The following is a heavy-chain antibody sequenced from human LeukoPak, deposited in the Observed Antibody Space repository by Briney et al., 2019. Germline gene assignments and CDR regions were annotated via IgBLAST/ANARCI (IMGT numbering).Heavy chain of an antibody. CDR3: ARGFVPVAGTSWFDP. CDR2: INHSGST. D-gene: IGHD6-19*01. V-gene: IGHV4-34*01. J-gene: IGHJ5*02. CDR1: GGSISSGGYS. Sequence: SETLSLTCAVSGGSISSGGYSWSWIRQPPGKGLEWIGEINHSGSTNYNPSLKSRVTISVDTSKNQFSLKLSSVTAADTAVYYCARGFVPVAGTSWFDPWGQGTLVTVSS.